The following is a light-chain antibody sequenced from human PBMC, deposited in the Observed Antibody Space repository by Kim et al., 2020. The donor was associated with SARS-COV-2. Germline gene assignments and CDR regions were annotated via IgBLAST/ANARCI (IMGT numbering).Light chain of an antibody. Sequence: ATINCNASQSVLYSSNNKNYLAWYQQKQGQPPKLLIYWASTRESGVPDRFSGSGSGTDFTLTITSLQAEDVAVYYCQQYYTTPRTFGQGTKVDIK. CDR1: QSVLYSSNNKNY. J-gene: IGKJ1*01. CDR3: QQYYTTPRT. CDR2: WAS. V-gene: IGKV4-1*01.